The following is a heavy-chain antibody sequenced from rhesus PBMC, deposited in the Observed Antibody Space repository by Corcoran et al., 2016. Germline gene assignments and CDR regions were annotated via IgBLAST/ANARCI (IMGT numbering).Heavy chain of an antibody. V-gene: IGHV4-127*01. CDR2: IGGRSGST. D-gene: IGHD4-29*01. Sequence: QVQLQESGPGLVKPSETLSLTCAVSGYSITSDLACSCLRLPPGKGLECIGFIGGRSGSTNYNPSLKSRVTISKDTARNQFSLKLTSVTAADTALYYCAKNPLTTVAAVGVDYWGQGVLVTVSS. CDR3: AKNPLTTVAAVGVDY. J-gene: IGHJ4*01. CDR1: GYSITSDLA.